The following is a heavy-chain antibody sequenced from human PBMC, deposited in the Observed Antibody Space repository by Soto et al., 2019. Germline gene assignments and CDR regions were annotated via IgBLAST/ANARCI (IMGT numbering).Heavy chain of an antibody. J-gene: IGHJ3*02. D-gene: IGHD1-20*01. CDR1: GFTFNIFA. CDR2: IGGGDT. CDR3: VKDRMDHNSVWDPFDI. Sequence: GGSLRLSCATSGFTFNIFAMSWVRQAPGKGLEWVAGIGGGDTHYADSVKGRFTISSDNAKSMVFLQMNSLRAEDTARYYCVKDRMDHNSVWDPFDIWGEGTMVTVSS. V-gene: IGHV3-23*01.